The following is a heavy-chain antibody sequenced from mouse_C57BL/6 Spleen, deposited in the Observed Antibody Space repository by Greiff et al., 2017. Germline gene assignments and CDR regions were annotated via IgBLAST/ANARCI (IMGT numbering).Heavy chain of an antibody. Sequence: EVHLVESGEGLVKPGGSLKLSCAASGFTFSSYAMSWVRQTPEKRLEWVAYLSSGGDYIYYADTVKGRFTISRDNARNTLYLQMSSLKSEDTAMYYCTRVYGSSYGYFDVWGTGTTVTVSS. CDR3: TRVYGSSYGYFDV. D-gene: IGHD1-1*01. J-gene: IGHJ1*03. CDR2: LSSGGDYI. V-gene: IGHV5-9-1*02. CDR1: GFTFSSYA.